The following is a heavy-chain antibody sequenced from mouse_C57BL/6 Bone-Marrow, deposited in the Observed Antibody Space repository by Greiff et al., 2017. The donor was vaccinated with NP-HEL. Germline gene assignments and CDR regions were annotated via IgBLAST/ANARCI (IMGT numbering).Heavy chain of an antibody. J-gene: IGHJ3*01. V-gene: IGHV1-82*01. D-gene: IGHD2-1*01. CDR3: APYGNYSSWFAY. CDR2: IYPGDGDT. Sequence: VQLQQSGPELVKPGASVKISCKASGYAFSSSWMNWVKQRPGKGLEWIGRIYPGDGDTNYNGKFKGKATLTADKSSSTAYMQLSSLTSEDSAVYFCAPYGNYSSWFAYWGQGTLVTVSA. CDR1: GYAFSSSW.